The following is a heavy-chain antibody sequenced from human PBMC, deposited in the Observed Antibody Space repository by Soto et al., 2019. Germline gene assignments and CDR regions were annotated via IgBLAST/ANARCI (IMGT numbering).Heavy chain of an antibody. J-gene: IGHJ6*02. V-gene: IGHV1-18*01. CDR2: ISAYNGNT. CDR3: ARVVATVAGPYGMDG. Sequence: QVQLVQSGAEVKKPGASVKVSCRASGYTFTSYVISWVRQAPGQGLEWMGWISAYNGNTNFAQTRQGRVTMTTDTSXXTAYMELRSLRSDDTAVYYCARVVATVAGPYGMDGWGQGTTVTVSS. CDR1: GYTFTSYV. D-gene: IGHD6-19*01.